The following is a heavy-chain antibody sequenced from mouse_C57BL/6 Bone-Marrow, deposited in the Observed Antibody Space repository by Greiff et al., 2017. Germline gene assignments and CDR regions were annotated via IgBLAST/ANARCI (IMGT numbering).Heavy chain of an antibody. CDR1: GYTFTSYW. D-gene: IGHD1-1*01. Sequence: QVQLQQPGAELVMPGASVKLSCKASGYTFTSYWMHWVKQRPGQGLEWIGEIDPSDSYTNYNQKFKGKSTLTVDKSSSTAYMQLSSLTSEDSAVYYCARSYYGSSWNYAMDDWGQGTSVTVSS. V-gene: IGHV1-69*01. CDR3: ARSYYGSSWNYAMDD. CDR2: IDPSDSYT. J-gene: IGHJ4*01.